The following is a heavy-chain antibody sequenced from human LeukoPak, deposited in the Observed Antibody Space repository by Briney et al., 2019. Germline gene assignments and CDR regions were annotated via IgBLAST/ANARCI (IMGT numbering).Heavy chain of an antibody. CDR2: IIPIFGTA. D-gene: IGHD3-22*01. Sequence: SVKVSCKASGGTFSSYAISWVRQAPGQGLEWMGGIIPIFGTANYAQKFQGRVTITTDESTSTAYMELSSLRSEDTAVYYCAKYHYYYRSGYQDGGAFDIWGQGTMVTVSS. J-gene: IGHJ3*02. CDR1: GGTFSSYA. V-gene: IGHV1-69*05. CDR3: AKYHYYYRSGYQDGGAFDI.